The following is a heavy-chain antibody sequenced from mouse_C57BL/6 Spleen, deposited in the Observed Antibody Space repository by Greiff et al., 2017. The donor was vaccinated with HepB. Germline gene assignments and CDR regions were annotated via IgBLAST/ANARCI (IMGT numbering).Heavy chain of an antibody. D-gene: IGHD1-1*01. Sequence: DVKLVESGPGLVKPSQSLSLTCSVTGYPITSGYYWNWIRQFPGNKLEWMGYISYDGSNNYNPSLKNRISITRDTSKNQFFLKLNSVTTEDTATYYCARDYYGSSLDYWGQGTTLTVSS. V-gene: IGHV3-6*01. CDR2: ISYDGSN. CDR3: ARDYYGSSLDY. J-gene: IGHJ2*01. CDR1: GYPITSGYY.